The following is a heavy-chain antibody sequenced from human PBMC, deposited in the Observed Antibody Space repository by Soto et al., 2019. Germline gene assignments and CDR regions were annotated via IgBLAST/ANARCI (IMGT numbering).Heavy chain of an antibody. CDR3: ARVNYYDSGGVYWFDP. J-gene: IGHJ5*02. CDR2: IYATGTT. Sequence: SETLSLTCTVSGASISGFYWSWIRKSAGKGLEWIGRIYATGTTDYNPSLKSRVMMSVDTSKKQFSLKLRSVTAADTAVYYCARVNYYDSGGVYWFDPWGQGTLVTVSS. CDR1: GASISGFY. D-gene: IGHD3-22*01. V-gene: IGHV4-4*07.